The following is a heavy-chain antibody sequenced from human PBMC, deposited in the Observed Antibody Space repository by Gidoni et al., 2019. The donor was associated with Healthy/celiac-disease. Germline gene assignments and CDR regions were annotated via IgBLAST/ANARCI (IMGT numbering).Heavy chain of an antibody. Sequence: EVQLVESGGGLIQPGGSLRLSCAASGFTVSSHYMIWVRQAPGKGLEWVSVIYSGGSTYYADSVKGRFTISRDNSKNTLYLQMNSLRAEDTAVYYCARIEGYCSGGSCYSNTPPDYYYGMDVWGQGTTVTVSS. CDR2: IYSGGST. J-gene: IGHJ6*02. CDR3: ARIEGYCSGGSCYSNTPPDYYYGMDV. V-gene: IGHV3-53*01. D-gene: IGHD2-15*01. CDR1: GFTVSSHY.